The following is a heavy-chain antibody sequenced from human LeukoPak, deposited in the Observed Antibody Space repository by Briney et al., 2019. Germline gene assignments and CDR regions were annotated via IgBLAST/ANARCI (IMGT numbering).Heavy chain of an antibody. Sequence: GASVTCSCKASGYTFTSYGISWVRQAPGQGLEWMGWISAYNGNTNYAQKLQGRVTMTTDTSTSTAYMELRSLRSDDTAVYYCARERDCSGGSCYSSFFYWGQGTLVTVSS. CDR3: ARERDCSGGSCYSSFFY. CDR2: ISAYNGNT. CDR1: GYTFTSYG. V-gene: IGHV1-18*01. J-gene: IGHJ4*02. D-gene: IGHD2-15*01.